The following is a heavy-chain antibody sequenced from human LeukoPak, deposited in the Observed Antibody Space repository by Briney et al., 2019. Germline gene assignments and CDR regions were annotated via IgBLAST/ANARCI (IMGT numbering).Heavy chain of an antibody. V-gene: IGHV3-74*03. CDR1: GFTFSGHW. Sequence: PGGSLRLSCTASGFTFSGHWIHWVRQPPGMGLVWVSRINERGTDSMCAESVKGRFTISRDNAKNTVYLQMNSLRAEDTAVYYCVRDETLWTLDWWGQGTLVSVSS. CDR3: VRDETLWTLDW. D-gene: IGHD1-1*01. CDR2: INERGTDS. J-gene: IGHJ4*02.